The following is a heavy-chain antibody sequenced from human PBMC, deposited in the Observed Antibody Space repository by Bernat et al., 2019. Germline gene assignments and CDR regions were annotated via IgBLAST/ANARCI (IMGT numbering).Heavy chain of an antibody. CDR3: ARETVVAATRIQTLDY. CDR2: ISSSGSTI. D-gene: IGHD2-15*01. Sequence: VQLVESGGGLVQPGGSLRLSCAASGFTFSSYEMNWVRQAPGKGLEWVSYISSSGSTIYYADSVKGRFTISRDNAKNSLYLQMNSLGAEDTAVYYCARETVVAATRIQTLDYWGQGTLVTVSS. V-gene: IGHV3-48*03. J-gene: IGHJ4*02. CDR1: GFTFSSYE.